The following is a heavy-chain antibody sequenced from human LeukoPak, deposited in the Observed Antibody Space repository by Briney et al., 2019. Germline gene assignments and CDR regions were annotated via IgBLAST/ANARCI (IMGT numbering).Heavy chain of an antibody. CDR1: GFTFSSYG. Sequence: GRSLGLSCAASGFTFSSYGMHWVRQAPGKGLEWVAVISYDGSNKYYADSVKGRFTISRDNSKNTLYLQMNSLRAEDTAVYYCAKDRSRDANWFDPWGQGTLVTVSS. CDR2: ISYDGSNK. CDR3: AKDRSRDANWFDP. J-gene: IGHJ5*02. D-gene: IGHD3-10*01. V-gene: IGHV3-30*18.